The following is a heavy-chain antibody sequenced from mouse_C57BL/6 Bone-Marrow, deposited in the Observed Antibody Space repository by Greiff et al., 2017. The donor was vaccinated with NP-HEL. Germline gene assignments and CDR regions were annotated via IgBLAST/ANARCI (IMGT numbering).Heavy chain of an antibody. CDR1: GFTFSDFY. Sequence: EVNVVESGGGLVQSGRSLRLSCATSGFTFSDFYMEWVRQAPGKGLEWIAASRNKANDYTTEYSASVKGRFIVSRDTSQSILYLQMNALRAEDTAIYYCARDGEYWGQGTTLTVSS. CDR2: SRNKANDYTT. J-gene: IGHJ2*01. V-gene: IGHV7-1*01. CDR3: ARDGEY.